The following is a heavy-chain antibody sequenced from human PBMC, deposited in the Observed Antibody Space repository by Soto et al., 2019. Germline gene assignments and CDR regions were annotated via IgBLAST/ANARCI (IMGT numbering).Heavy chain of an antibody. V-gene: IGHV2-5*02. CDR2: IYWDDDK. D-gene: IGHD5-12*01. J-gene: IGHJ5*02. Sequence: QITLKESGPTLVKPTQTLTLTCTFSGLSLSTSGVGVGWIRQPPGKALEWLALIYWDDDKRYSPSLKSRLTITKDTSKNQVVLTMTNMDPVDTATYDCAHLEEDIVAHLNNWFDPWGQGTLVTVSS. CDR1: GLSLSTSGVG. CDR3: AHLEEDIVAHLNNWFDP.